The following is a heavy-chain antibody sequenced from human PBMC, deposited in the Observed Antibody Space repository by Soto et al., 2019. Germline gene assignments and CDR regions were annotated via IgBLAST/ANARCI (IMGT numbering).Heavy chain of an antibody. V-gene: IGHV3-23*01. CDR3: AKAPAGSDPYNWFDP. CDR2: ISRSGGST. Sequence: EVQLLESGGGLVQPGGSLRLSCAASGFTFSSYAMSWVRQAPVKGLEWVSAISRSGGSTYYADSVKGRFTISRDNSKNTLYLQMNSLRAEDTAVYYCAKAPAGSDPYNWFDPWGQGTLVTVSS. J-gene: IGHJ5*02. CDR1: GFTFSSYA. D-gene: IGHD6-19*01.